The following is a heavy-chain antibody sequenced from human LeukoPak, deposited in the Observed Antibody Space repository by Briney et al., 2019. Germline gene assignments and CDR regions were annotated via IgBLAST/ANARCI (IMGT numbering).Heavy chain of an antibody. V-gene: IGHV3-23*01. Sequence: GSLRPSCAAPGFTFSSYAMSWVRQAPGKGLEGVSAISGSGGSTYYADSVKGRFTISRDNSKNTLYLQMNSLRAEDTAVYYCATSSWYEGTFDYWGQGTLVTVSS. D-gene: IGHD6-13*01. CDR3: ATSSWYEGTFDY. CDR1: GFTFSSYA. CDR2: ISGSGGST. J-gene: IGHJ4*02.